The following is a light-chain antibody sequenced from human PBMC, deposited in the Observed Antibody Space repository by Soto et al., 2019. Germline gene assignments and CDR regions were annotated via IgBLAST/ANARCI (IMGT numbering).Light chain of an antibody. CDR1: QTISNY. CDR3: QKYNSAPLT. CDR2: AAS. Sequence: TQHNQTPSSLSASPGDRVTITCRASQTISNYLVWYQHKPGKSPKLLIYAASTLQSGVPSRFSGSGSGTDFTLTISSLQPEDVATYYCQKYNSAPLTFAQGTKVDIK. V-gene: IGKV1-27*01. J-gene: IGKJ1*01.